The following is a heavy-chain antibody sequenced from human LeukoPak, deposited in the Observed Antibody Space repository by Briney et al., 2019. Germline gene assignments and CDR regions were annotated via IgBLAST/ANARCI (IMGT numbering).Heavy chain of an antibody. Sequence: ASVKVSCKVSGYTLTELSMHWVRQAPGKGLERMGGFDPEDGETIYAQKFQGRVTMTEDTSTDTAYMELSSLRSEDTAVYYCATDRDTMVRGVLSFDPWGQGTLVTVSS. CDR2: FDPEDGET. J-gene: IGHJ5*02. CDR1: GYTLTELS. V-gene: IGHV1-24*01. D-gene: IGHD3-10*01. CDR3: ATDRDTMVRGVLSFDP.